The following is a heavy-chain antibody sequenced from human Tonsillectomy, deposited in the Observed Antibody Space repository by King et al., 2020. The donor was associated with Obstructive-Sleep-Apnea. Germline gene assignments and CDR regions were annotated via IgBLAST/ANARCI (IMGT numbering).Heavy chain of an antibody. D-gene: IGHD4-17*01. CDR2: VSFDGSNK. Sequence: VQLVESGGGVVQPGRSLRLSCAASGFTFSSYVMHWVRQTPGKGLEWVAVVSFDGSNKYYADSVKGRFTISRDNSKTTLYLQMNSLRAEDTAMYYCARIPSGDYAYYFDYWGQGTLVTVSS. CDR1: GFTFSSYV. V-gene: IGHV3-30*03. CDR3: ARIPSGDYAYYFDY. J-gene: IGHJ4*02.